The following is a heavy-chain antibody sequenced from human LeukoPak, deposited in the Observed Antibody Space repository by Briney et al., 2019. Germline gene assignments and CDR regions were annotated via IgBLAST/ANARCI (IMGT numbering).Heavy chain of an antibody. J-gene: IGHJ4*02. Sequence: RGSLRLSCAASGFTFSSYGMHWVRQAPGKGLEWVAVISYDGSNKYYADSVKGRFTISRDNSKNTLYLQMNSLRAEDTAVYYCAKDQLERRKLYYFDYWGQGTLVTVSS. CDR3: AKDQLERRKLYYFDY. CDR1: GFTFSSYG. CDR2: ISYDGSNK. V-gene: IGHV3-30*18. D-gene: IGHD1-1*01.